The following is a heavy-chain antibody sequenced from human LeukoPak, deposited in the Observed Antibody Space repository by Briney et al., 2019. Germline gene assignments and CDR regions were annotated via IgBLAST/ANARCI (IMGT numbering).Heavy chain of an antibody. CDR2: IYYSGST. Sequence: TSETLSLTCTVSGGSISSYYWSRIRQPPGKGLEWIGYIYYSGSTNYNPSLKSRVTISVDTSKNQFSLKLSSVTAADTAVYYCARHRGGSNGPLDAFDIWGQGTMVAVSS. D-gene: IGHD6-19*01. V-gene: IGHV4-59*08. J-gene: IGHJ3*02. CDR3: ARHRGGSNGPLDAFDI. CDR1: GGSISSYY.